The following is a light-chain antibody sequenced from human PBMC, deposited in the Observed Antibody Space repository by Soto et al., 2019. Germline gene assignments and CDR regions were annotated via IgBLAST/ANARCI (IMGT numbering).Light chain of an antibody. Sequence: QSALTQPRSVSGSPGQSVTISCTGTSSDVGGYNYVSWYQQHPGKAPNLMIYDVSKPPSGVPDCCSGSESGNTASLTISRLQAEDDSDYYCCAYAGSFVVFGGGTKLTVL. J-gene: IGLJ2*01. V-gene: IGLV2-11*01. CDR3: CAYAGSFVV. CDR1: SSDVGGYNY. CDR2: DVS.